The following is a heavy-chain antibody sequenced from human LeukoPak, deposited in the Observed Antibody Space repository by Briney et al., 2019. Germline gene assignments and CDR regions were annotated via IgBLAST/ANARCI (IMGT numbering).Heavy chain of an antibody. CDR3: AKVVTGSRNAFDV. CDR1: GFSLSNYG. Sequence: GGSLRLSCVVSGFSLSNYGIHWVRQAPGKGLEWVTFMQFDGSVEFYADSVKGRFSMSRDNAMNTLYLQTNSLRAEDTAVYYCAKVVTGSRNAFDVWGQGTMVTVSS. V-gene: IGHV3-30*02. J-gene: IGHJ3*01. D-gene: IGHD1-20*01. CDR2: MQFDGSVE.